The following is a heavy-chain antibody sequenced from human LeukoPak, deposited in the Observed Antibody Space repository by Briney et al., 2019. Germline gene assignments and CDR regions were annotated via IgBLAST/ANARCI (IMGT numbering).Heavy chain of an antibody. D-gene: IGHD3-10*01. Sequence: PSETLSLTCAVYGGSFSVYYWSWIRQPPGKGLEWIGEINHSGSTNYNPSLKSRVTISVDTSKNQFSLKLSSVTAADTAVYYCASEAGITMVRGETRGYFDYWGQGTLVTVSS. J-gene: IGHJ4*02. V-gene: IGHV4-34*01. CDR2: INHSGST. CDR3: ASEAGITMVRGETRGYFDY. CDR1: GGSFSVYY.